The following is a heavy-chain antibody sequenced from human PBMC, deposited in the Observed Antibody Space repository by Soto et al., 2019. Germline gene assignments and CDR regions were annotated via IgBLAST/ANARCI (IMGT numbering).Heavy chain of an antibody. J-gene: IGHJ6*02. CDR1: GDSVSSNSAA. Sequence: PSQTLSLTCALSGDSVSSNSAAWNWIRQSPSRGLEWLGRTYYRSKWYNDYAVSVKSRITINPDTSKNQFSLQLNSVTPEDTAVYYCAVSSVVGATGLNYYYYYGMDVWGQGTTVTVSS. CDR3: AVSSVVGATGLNYYYYYGMDV. V-gene: IGHV6-1*01. D-gene: IGHD1-26*01. CDR2: TYYRSKWYN.